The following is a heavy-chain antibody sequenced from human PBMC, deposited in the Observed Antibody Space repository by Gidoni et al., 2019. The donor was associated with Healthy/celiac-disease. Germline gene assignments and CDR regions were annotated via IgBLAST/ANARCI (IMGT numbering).Heavy chain of an antibody. CDR2: ISSSSSTI. CDR1: GFTFSSYS. CDR3: AREERLVQIWGFDL. V-gene: IGHV3-48*02. Sequence: VQLVESGGGLVQPGGSLRLSCSASGFTFSSYSMNWVRQAPGKGLEWVSYISSSSSTIYYADSVKGRFTSSRENAKNSLYLQRNSLRDEDTAVYECAREERLVQIWGFDLWGRGTMVTVSS. D-gene: IGHD6-13*01. J-gene: IGHJ2*01.